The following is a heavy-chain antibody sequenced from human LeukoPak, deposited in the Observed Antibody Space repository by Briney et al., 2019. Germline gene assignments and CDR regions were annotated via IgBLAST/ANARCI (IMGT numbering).Heavy chain of an antibody. V-gene: IGHV1-2*06. CDR2: INPNSGDT. J-gene: IGHJ6*03. CDR1: GYNFTVYH. D-gene: IGHD3-10*01. CDR3: SRVPSFRKRIIMIRGVIIDKYMDV. Sequence: ASVKVSCKAFGYNFTVYHIHWVRQAPGQGLEWMGRINPNSGDTYYAQKFQGRVTMTRDTSISTANMEPSGLRSDDTAVYYCSRVPSFRKRIIMIRGVIIDKYMDVWGKGTTVTVSS.